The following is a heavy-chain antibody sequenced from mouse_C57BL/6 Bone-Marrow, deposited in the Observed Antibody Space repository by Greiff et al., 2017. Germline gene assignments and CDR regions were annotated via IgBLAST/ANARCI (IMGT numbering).Heavy chain of an antibody. V-gene: IGHV1-64*01. J-gene: IGHJ1*03. Sequence: QVQLQQPGAELVKPGASVKLSCKASGYTFTSYWMHWVKQRPGQGLEWIGMIHPNSGSTNYNEKFKSKDTLTVDKSSSTAYMQLSSLTSEDSAVYYCEGTTVGWDCDVWGTGTTVTVSS. CDR1: GYTFTSYW. D-gene: IGHD1-1*01. CDR2: IHPNSGST. CDR3: EGTTVGWDCDV.